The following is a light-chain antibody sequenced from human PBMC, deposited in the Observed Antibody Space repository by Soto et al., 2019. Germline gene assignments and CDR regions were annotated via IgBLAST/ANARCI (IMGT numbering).Light chain of an antibody. CDR1: QSIISSY. CDR3: QQSYSTPRT. CDR2: TAS. J-gene: IGKJ1*01. V-gene: IGKV1-39*01. Sequence: DIQMTQSPSSLSASVGDRVTITCRASQSIISSYLNWYQQKPGRAPKLLIYTASSLQSGVPSRFSGSGSGTDFTLTISSLQPEDFATYYCQQSYSTPRTFGQGTKVEIK.